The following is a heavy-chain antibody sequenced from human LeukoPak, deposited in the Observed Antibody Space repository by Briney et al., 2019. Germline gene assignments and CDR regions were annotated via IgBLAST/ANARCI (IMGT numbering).Heavy chain of an antibody. CDR1: GFTFDDYA. CDR3: AKGFYSSGWYGVDY. CDR2: ISWNSGSI. J-gene: IGHJ4*02. V-gene: IGHV3-9*01. Sequence: GGSLRLSCAASGFTFDDYAMHWVRQAPGEGLEWVSGISWNSGSIGYADSVKGRFTISRDNSKNTLYLQMNSLRAEDTAVYYCAKGFYSSGWYGVDYWGQGTLVTVSS. D-gene: IGHD6-19*01.